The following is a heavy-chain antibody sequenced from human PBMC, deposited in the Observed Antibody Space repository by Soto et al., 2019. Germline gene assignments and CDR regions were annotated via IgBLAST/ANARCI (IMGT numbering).Heavy chain of an antibody. CDR1: GFTVSSNY. CDR2: IYSGGST. V-gene: IGHV3-53*01. D-gene: IGHD3-10*01. Sequence: VSLRLSCSASGFTVSSNYMSWVRQAPGKGLEWVSVIYSGGSTYYADSVKGRFTISRDNSKNTLYLQMNSLRAEDTAVYYCARDMAVPSYYYYGMDVWGQGTTVTVSS. J-gene: IGHJ6*02. CDR3: ARDMAVPSYYYYGMDV.